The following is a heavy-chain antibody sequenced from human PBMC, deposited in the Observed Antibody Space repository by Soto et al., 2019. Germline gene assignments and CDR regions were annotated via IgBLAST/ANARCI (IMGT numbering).Heavy chain of an antibody. V-gene: IGHV3-33*01. J-gene: IGHJ3*02. Sequence: QVQLVESGGGVVHPGRSLRLSCAASGFSFSTYGFYWVRQAPGKGLEWVALILHDGSITDYADSVKGRFTISRDNSKNTLYLQMNSLRAEDTAVYYCTREQQWVVYGASDIWGQGTMVTVSS. CDR3: TREQQWVVYGASDI. CDR1: GFSFSTYG. CDR2: ILHDGSIT. D-gene: IGHD6-19*01.